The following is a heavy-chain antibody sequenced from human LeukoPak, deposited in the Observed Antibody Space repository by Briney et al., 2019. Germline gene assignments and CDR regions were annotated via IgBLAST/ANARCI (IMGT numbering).Heavy chain of an antibody. V-gene: IGHV3-30*18. CDR2: ISYDGSNK. J-gene: IGHJ5*02. CDR1: GFTFSSYG. CDR3: AKDTRATVTTGNWFDP. Sequence: GGSLRLSCAASGFTFSSYGMHWVRQAPGKGLEWVAVISYDGSNKYYADSVKGRFTISRDNSKNTLYLQMNGLRAEDTAMYYCAKDTRATVTTGNWFDPWGQGTLVTVSS. D-gene: IGHD4-17*01.